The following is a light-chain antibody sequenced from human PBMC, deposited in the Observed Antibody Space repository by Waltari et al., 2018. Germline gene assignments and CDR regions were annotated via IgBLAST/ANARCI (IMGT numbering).Light chain of an antibody. CDR3: MQRLEFPYT. CDR2: LLG. V-gene: IGKV2-40*01. CDR1: QSLVNSDDGYTY. Sequence: IVMTQTPLSLPVTPGEPASISCRSSQSLVNSDDGYTYLDWFVQKPGQSPQLLMYLLGHRASRVPDRFSGAGSGSNFSLQISRVEADDVGVYYCMQRLEFPYTFGRGTRL. J-gene: IGKJ2*01.